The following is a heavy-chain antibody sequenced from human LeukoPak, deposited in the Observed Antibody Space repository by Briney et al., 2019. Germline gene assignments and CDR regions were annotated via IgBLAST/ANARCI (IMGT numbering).Heavy chain of an antibody. CDR2: IWYDGSNK. CDR1: GFTFSSYG. J-gene: IGHJ4*02. CDR3: ARDRRAREVFGPLYYYDSSGYPLG. D-gene: IGHD3-22*01. V-gene: IGHV3-33*01. Sequence: GGSLRLSCAASGFTFSSYGMHWVRQAPGKGLEWVAVIWYDGSNKYYADSVKGRFTISRDNSKNTLYLQMNSLRAEDTAVYYCARDRRAREVFGPLYYYDSSGYPLGWGQGTLVTVSS.